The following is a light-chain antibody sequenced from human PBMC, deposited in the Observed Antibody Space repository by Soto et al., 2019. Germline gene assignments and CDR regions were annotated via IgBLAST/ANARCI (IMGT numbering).Light chain of an antibody. CDR3: QQFNVFWT. CDR1: QSIGNW. Sequence: DIQMTQSPSTLSASVGDRVTITCRASQSIGNWLAWYQQKPGKAPKLLIYKASTLESGVPTRFSGSGSGTDFALTITDLQPDDFATYYCQQFNVFWTFGPGTEVEI. CDR2: KAS. V-gene: IGKV1-5*03. J-gene: IGKJ1*01.